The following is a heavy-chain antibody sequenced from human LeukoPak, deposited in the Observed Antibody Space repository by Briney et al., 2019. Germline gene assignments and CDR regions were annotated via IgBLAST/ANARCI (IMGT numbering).Heavy chain of an antibody. V-gene: IGHV1-24*01. D-gene: IGHD3-22*01. CDR1: GYTLTELS. CDR3: ATLYPRTYYYDSSGYYFDY. Sequence: GASVKVSCKVSGYTLTELSMHWVRQAPGKGLEWMGGFDPEDGETIYAQKFQGRVTMTEDTSTDTAYMELSSLRSEDTAVYYCATLYPRTYYYDSSGYYFDYWGQGTLVTVSS. J-gene: IGHJ4*02. CDR2: FDPEDGET.